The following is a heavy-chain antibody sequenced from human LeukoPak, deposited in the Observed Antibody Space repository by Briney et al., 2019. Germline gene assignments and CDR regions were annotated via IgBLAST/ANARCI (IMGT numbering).Heavy chain of an antibody. CDR1: GGSTSSYY. CDR3: ARVSDYDWESFYDY. V-gene: IGHV4-4*07. Sequence: PSETLSLTCTVSGGSTSSYYWSWIRQPPGKGLEWIGRIFTSGIISGNTNYNPSLESRVTISVDTSKNQFSLKLSSVTAADTAMYYCARVSDYDWESFYDYWGQGSLVTVSS. CDR2: IFTSGIISGNT. D-gene: IGHD5-12*01. J-gene: IGHJ4*02.